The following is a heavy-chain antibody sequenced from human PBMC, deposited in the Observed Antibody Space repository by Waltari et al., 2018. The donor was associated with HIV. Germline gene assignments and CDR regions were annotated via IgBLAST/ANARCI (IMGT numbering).Heavy chain of an antibody. Sequence: QVRLVQSGAEVKKPGASVTVSCKASGYAVTDDYYIHWVRQAPGQGLEWMGGVSWKSGGTNYAQNLQGRVTMARDTSITTAYMDLSRLTSDDTAIYYCATRYCGGDSCYALDYWGQGTLVTVSS. J-gene: IGHJ4*02. D-gene: IGHD2-15*01. V-gene: IGHV1-2*02. CDR3: ATRYCGGDSCYALDY. CDR2: VSWKSGGT. CDR1: GYAVTDDYY.